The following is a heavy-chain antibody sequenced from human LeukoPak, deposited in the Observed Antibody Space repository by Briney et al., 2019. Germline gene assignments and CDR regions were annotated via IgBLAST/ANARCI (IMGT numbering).Heavy chain of an antibody. D-gene: IGHD5-12*01. CDR3: AREKWRVELDY. J-gene: IGHJ4*02. CDR2: INHSGST. V-gene: IGHV4-34*01. CDR1: GFIFTNYF. Sequence: GSLRLSCAASGFIFTNYFMSWIRQPPGKGLGWIGEINHSGSTNYNPSLKSRVTISVDTSKNQFSLKLSSVTAADTAVYYCAREKWRVELDYWGQGTLVTVSS.